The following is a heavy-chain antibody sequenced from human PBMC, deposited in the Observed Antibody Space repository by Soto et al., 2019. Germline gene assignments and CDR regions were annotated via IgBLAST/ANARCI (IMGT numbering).Heavy chain of an antibody. CDR3: ARRVIGSSRAFDI. CDR2: ISDGGDFT. D-gene: IGHD3-10*01. CDR1: GFAFTGHP. J-gene: IGHJ3*02. Sequence: VQLLESGGGLAQPGGSLRLSCAASGFAFTGHPMSWVRQAPEKGLEWVAGISDGGDFTYNADSVKGRFTISRDNSRNTLYLQMNSLRAEDTAVYYCARRVIGSSRAFDIWGQGTMVTVSS. V-gene: IGHV3-23*01.